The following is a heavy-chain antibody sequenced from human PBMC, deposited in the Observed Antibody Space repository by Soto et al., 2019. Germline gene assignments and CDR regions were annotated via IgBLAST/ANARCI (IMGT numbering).Heavy chain of an antibody. V-gene: IGHV1-18*01. CDR3: ARGMGTSPDFDS. D-gene: IGHD2-2*01. CDR1: VYRFSSYA. Sequence: XSVNVSCEASVYRFSSYAISWVRQAPGQGLEWMGWISGYNGNTNYAQKFQGRVSMTTDTSTSTVYMELRSLRSDDTAVYYCARGMGTSPDFDSWGQGSLATVSS. CDR2: ISGYNGNT. J-gene: IGHJ4*02.